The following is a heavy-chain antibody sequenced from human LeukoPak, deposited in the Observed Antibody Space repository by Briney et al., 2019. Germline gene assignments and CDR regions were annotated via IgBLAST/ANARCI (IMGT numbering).Heavy chain of an antibody. D-gene: IGHD6-13*01. Sequence: GGSLRLSCAASGFTFSSYWMHWVRQAPGRGLVWVSRTNSDASSTTYADSVKGRFTISRDNAKNSLYLQMNSLRAEDTAVYYCARSQAGSSSWYVDYWGQGTLVTVSS. CDR3: ARSQAGSSSWYVDY. CDR2: TNSDASST. V-gene: IGHV3-74*01. CDR1: GFTFSSYW. J-gene: IGHJ4*02.